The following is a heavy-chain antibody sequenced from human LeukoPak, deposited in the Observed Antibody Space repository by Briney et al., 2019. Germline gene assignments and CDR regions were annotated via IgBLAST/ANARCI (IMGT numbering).Heavy chain of an antibody. CDR2: IHYSGSN. CDR1: GCSLSSYY. CDR3: ASSAVAATQDYYYYYGMDV. J-gene: IGHJ6*02. D-gene: IGHD2-15*01. Sequence: ETLSLTCAVSGCSLSSYYLSWVRQPPGKGLEWVGYIHYSGSNNYNPSLQRRVPISVDTSKNKFSLKLSSATAADTDVYYCASSAVAATQDYYYYYGMDVWGQGTTVSVSS. V-gene: IGHV4-59*01.